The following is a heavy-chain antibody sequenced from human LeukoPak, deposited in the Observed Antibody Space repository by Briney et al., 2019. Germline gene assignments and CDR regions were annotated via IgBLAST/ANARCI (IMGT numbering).Heavy chain of an antibody. D-gene: IGHD7-27*01. J-gene: IGHJ4*02. CDR3: ARTGLGFTIDY. CDR2: INHSGST. Sequence: PSETPSLTCAVYGGSFSGYYWSWIRQPPGKGLEWIGEINHSGSTNYNPSLKSRVTISVDTSKNQFSLKLSSVTAADTAVYYCARTGLGFTIDYWGQGTLVTVSS. CDR1: GGSFSGYY. V-gene: IGHV4-34*01.